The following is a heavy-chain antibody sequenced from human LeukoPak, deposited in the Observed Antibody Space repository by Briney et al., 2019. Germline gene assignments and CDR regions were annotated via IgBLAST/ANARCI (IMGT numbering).Heavy chain of an antibody. D-gene: IGHD5-18*01. Sequence: ASVKVSCKASGYTFTSYGISWVRQAPGQGLEWMGWISAYNGNTNYAPKLQGRVTMTTDTSTSTAYMELRSLRSDDTAVYYCARVGYSYGPYYYYYMDVWGKGTTVTVSS. CDR3: ARVGYSYGPYYYYYMDV. CDR2: ISAYNGNT. CDR1: GYTFTSYG. V-gene: IGHV1-18*01. J-gene: IGHJ6*03.